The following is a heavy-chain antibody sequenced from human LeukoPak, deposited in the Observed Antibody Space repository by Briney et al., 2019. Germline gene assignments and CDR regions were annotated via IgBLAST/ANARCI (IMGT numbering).Heavy chain of an antibody. CDR1: GGSISTSNYY. CDR3: ARDGMVIDY. Sequence: SETLSLTCTVSGGSISTSNYYWGWIRQPPGKGLEWIGNIFYSGSTYYSPSLRSRVTISLDTSRNQFSLKLNSVTAADTAVYYCARDGMVIDYWGQGTLVTVSS. D-gene: IGHD5-18*01. CDR2: IFYSGST. J-gene: IGHJ4*02. V-gene: IGHV4-39*07.